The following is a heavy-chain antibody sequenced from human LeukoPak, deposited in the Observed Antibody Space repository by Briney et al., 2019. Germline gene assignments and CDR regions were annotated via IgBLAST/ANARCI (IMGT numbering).Heavy chain of an antibody. J-gene: IGHJ4*02. CDR2: IRYDGSNK. Sequence: ASXXXFSSXXXXXVRQXXGXXXEWVAFIRYDGSNKYYADSVKGRFTISRDNSKNTLYLQMNSLRAEDTAVYYCATGDEGYFDYWGQGTLVTVSS. CDR3: ATGDEGYFDY. CDR1: XXXFSSXX. V-gene: IGHV3-30*02.